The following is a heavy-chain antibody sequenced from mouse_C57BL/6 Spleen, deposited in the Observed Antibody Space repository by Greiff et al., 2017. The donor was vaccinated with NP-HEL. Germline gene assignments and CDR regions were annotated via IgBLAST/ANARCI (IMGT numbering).Heavy chain of an antibody. J-gene: IGHJ1*03. V-gene: IGHV1-5*01. CDR2: IYPGNSDT. D-gene: IGHD2-1*01. CDR1: GYTFTSYW. CDR3: TRGIYYGKGGYFDV. Sequence: EVQVVESGTVLARPGASVKMSCKTSGYTFTSYWMHWVKQRPGQGLEWIGAIYPGNSDTSYNQKFKGKAKLTAVTSASTAYMELSSLTNEDSAVYYCTRGIYYGKGGYFDVWGTGTTVTVSS.